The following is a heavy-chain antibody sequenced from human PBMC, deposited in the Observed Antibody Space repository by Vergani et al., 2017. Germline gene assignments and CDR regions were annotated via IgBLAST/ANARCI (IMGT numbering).Heavy chain of an antibody. Sequence: EVQLLESGGGLVQPGGSLRLSCAASGFTFSSYAMSWVRQAPGKGLEWVSAISGSDGSTYYADSVKGRFTISRDNPKNTLYLQMNSLRAEDTAVYYCANSLWARVPQGDFQHWGQGTLVTVS. D-gene: IGHD1-26*01. CDR3: ANSLWARVPQGDFQH. CDR2: ISGSDGST. CDR1: GFTFSSYA. J-gene: IGHJ1*01. V-gene: IGHV3-23*01.